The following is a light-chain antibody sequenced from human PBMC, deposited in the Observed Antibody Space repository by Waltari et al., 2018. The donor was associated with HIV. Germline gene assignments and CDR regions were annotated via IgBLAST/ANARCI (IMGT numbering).Light chain of an antibody. CDR2: GNS. Sequence: QSVLTQPPSVSGAPGQRVTISCTGSSSNIGAGYDVHWYQQLPGTAPRVLIYGNSNRPSGVPDRFSGSKSGTSASLAITGLQAEDEADYYCQSYDTNLSGSGVFGGGTKLTVL. J-gene: IGLJ2*01. CDR3: QSYDTNLSGSGV. V-gene: IGLV1-40*01. CDR1: SSNIGAGYD.